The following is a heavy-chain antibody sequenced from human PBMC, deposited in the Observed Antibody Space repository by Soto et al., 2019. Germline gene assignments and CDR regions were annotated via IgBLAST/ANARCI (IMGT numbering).Heavy chain of an antibody. Sequence: QVQLVESGGGVVQPGRSLRPSCAASGFSFSSYGLHWVRQAPGKGLEWVAAISYDGSNEYYADSVKGRLTISRDNSQNTLYLHMNSLRAEDTAVYYCAKATYSGSYFSDYWGQGTLFPVSS. V-gene: IGHV3-30*18. CDR3: AKATYSGSYFSDY. D-gene: IGHD1-26*01. CDR2: ISYDGSNE. CDR1: GFSFSSYG. J-gene: IGHJ4*02.